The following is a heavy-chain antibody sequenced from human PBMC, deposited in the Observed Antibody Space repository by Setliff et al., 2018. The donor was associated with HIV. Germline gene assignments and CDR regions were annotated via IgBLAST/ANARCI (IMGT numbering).Heavy chain of an antibody. CDR3: ASFFVTTVTNQDY. D-gene: IGHD4-17*01. Sequence: SSETLSLTCTVYGGSFSNYYTNWIRRPPGKGLEWIGELSPSGTTRSNPSLQSRVTISLDTSNNQFSLKLTSVTAADTAMYYCASFFVTTVTNQDYWGQGTPVTVSS. J-gene: IGHJ4*02. CDR2: LSPSGTT. V-gene: IGHV4-34*01. CDR1: GGSFSNYY.